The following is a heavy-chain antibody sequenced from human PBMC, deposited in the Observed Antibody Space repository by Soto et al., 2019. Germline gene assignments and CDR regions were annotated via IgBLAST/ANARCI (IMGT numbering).Heavy chain of an antibody. CDR1: GFALSTSGVG. CDR3: AHSLAASNHGYYEPINSFDY. Sequence: QITLKESGPTLVKPRQTLTLNCTFSGFALSTSGVGVGWIRQPPGKALEWLALIYWDDDKRYSQSMKSRLTITKDTSKNQVVLTMTNRDPVDTATYYCAHSLAASNHGYYEPINSFDYWGQGTLVTVSS. J-gene: IGHJ4*02. CDR2: IYWDDDK. D-gene: IGHD4-17*01. V-gene: IGHV2-5*02.